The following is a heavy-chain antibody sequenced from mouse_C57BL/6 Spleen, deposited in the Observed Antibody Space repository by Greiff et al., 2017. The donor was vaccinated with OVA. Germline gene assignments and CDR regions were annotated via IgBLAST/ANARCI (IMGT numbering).Heavy chain of an antibody. V-gene: IGHV1-59*01. Sequence: QVQLQQPGAELVRPGTSVKLSCKASGYTFTSYWMHWVKQRPGQGLEWIGVIDPSDSYTNYNQKFKGKATLTVDTSSSTAYMQLSSLTSEDSAVYHCARGYYGSGGDYFDYWDQGTTLTVSS. J-gene: IGHJ2*01. D-gene: IGHD1-1*01. CDR1: GYTFTSYW. CDR2: IDPSDSYT. CDR3: ARGYYGSGGDYFDY.